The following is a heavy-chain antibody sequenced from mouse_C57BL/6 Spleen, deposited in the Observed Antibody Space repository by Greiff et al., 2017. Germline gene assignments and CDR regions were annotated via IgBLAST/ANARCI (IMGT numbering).Heavy chain of an antibody. V-gene: IGHV5-12*01. Sequence: EVKLVESGGGLVQPGGSLKLSCAASGFTFSDYYMYWVRQTPEKRLEWVAYISNGGGSTYYPDTVKGRFTISRDNAKNTLYLQMSRLKSEDTAMYYCARQDDYDVRYYAMDYWGQGTSVTVSS. D-gene: IGHD2-4*01. CDR1: GFTFSDYY. CDR2: ISNGGGST. J-gene: IGHJ4*01. CDR3: ARQDDYDVRYYAMDY.